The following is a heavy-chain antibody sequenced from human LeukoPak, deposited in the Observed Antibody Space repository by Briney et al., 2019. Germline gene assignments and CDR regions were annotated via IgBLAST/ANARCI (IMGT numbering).Heavy chain of an antibody. D-gene: IGHD3-16*02. CDR3: ARTRMITFGGVIAPYYFDY. Sequence: GGSLRLSCAASGFTFSSYAMHWVRQAPGKGLEYVSAISSNGGSTYYANSVKGRFTISRDNSKNTLYLQMGSLRAEDMAVYYYARTRMITFGGVIAPYYFDYWGQGTLVTVSS. V-gene: IGHV3-64*01. J-gene: IGHJ4*02. CDR1: GFTFSSYA. CDR2: ISSNGGST.